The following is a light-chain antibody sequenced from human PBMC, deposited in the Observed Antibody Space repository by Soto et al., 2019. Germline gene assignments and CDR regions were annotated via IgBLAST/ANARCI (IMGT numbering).Light chain of an antibody. V-gene: IGLV2-11*01. J-gene: IGLJ2*01. Sequence: QSALTQPRSVSGSPGQSVTISCTGTSSDVGGYNYVSWYQQHPGKAPKFLIYDVSKRPSGVPDRFSGSKSGNTASLTISGLQADDEADYYCCSYTGSLTLLFGGGTKVTVL. CDR1: SSDVGGYNY. CDR2: DVS. CDR3: CSYTGSLTLL.